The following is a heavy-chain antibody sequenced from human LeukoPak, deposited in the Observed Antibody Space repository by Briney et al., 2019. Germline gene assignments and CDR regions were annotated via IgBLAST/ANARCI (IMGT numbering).Heavy chain of an antibody. CDR1: GYTFTNYG. Sequence: ASVKVSCRTSGYTFTNYGITWVRQAPGQGLEWMGWISAYNGNTNYAQKLQGRVTMTTDTSTSTAYMELRSLRSEDTAVYYCAGASGSILRGGDCYSTFCYYYMDVWGKGTTVTVSS. V-gene: IGHV1-18*01. D-gene: IGHD2-21*01. CDR3: AGASGSILRGGDCYSTFCYYYMDV. CDR2: ISAYNGNT. J-gene: IGHJ6*03.